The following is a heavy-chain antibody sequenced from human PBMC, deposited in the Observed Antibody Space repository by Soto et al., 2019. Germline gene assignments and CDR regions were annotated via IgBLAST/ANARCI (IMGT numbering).Heavy chain of an antibody. CDR3: AREGSLGLDV. CDR2: INGDGASL. Sequence: EVRLEEAGGGFVQPGGSLRVSCSGSGFIFSSFWMHWVRQGPGKGLEWVSRINGDGASLAYADSVKGRFSISRDNVKNTLHLQMNSLGADGTGVYFCAREGSLGLDVWGRGTTVTVSS. D-gene: IGHD3-10*01. CDR1: GFIFSSFW. V-gene: IGHV3-74*03. J-gene: IGHJ6*02.